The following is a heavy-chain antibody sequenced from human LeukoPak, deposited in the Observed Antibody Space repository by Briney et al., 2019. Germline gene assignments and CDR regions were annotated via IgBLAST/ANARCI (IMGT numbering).Heavy chain of an antibody. V-gene: IGHV3-66*01. J-gene: IGHJ4*02. CDR2: IYSGGAT. D-gene: IGHD3-22*01. CDR1: GFSVGANF. CDR3: ARDRGYYDRSGYFDDSN. Sequence: PGGSLRLSCAASGFSVGANFMSWVRQAPGKGLEWLSVIYSGGATYYADSVKGRFTISRDILKNTLFLQMNSLRAEDTAVYYCARDRGYYDRSGYFDDSNWGQGTLVTVSS.